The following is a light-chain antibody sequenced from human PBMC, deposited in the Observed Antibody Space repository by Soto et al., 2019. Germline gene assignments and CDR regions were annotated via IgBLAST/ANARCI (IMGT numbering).Light chain of an antibody. V-gene: IGKV3-20*01. CDR1: QTLSRSW. CDR2: GAS. Sequence: EIVCTYSSGTLSFSPVERVTLSCRATQTLSRSWLAWYQHKAGQAPRLLVSGASRRATGIPDRFSGAGSGTDFTLTISRLEPEDFALYYCQQHDILPITFGQGTRLEIK. CDR3: QQHDILPIT. J-gene: IGKJ5*01.